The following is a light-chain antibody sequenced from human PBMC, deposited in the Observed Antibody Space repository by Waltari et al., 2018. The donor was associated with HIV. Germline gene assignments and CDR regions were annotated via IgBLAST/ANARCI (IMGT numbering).Light chain of an antibody. J-gene: IGKJ5*01. Sequence: EIVMTQSPATLSVSPGERATLSCRAGESVTSKLAWYQQTPGQAPRLLISGASTRAAGIPARFSGSGSGTEFTLSISSLQSEDFAVYYCQQYNQWPPTFGQGTRLEIK. CDR3: QQYNQWPPT. CDR2: GAS. CDR1: ESVTSK. V-gene: IGKV3-15*01.